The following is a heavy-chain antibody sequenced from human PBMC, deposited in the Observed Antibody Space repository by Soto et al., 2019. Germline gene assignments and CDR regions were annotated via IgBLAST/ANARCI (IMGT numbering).Heavy chain of an antibody. CDR1: GGTFSSYA. CDR2: IIPIFGTA. V-gene: IGHV1-69*01. CDR3: GRVYIQQLPYYDDGRDV. D-gene: IGHD6-13*01. J-gene: IGHJ6*02. Sequence: QVQLVQSGAEVKKPGSSVKVSCKASGGTFSSYAISWVRQAPGQGLEWMGGIIPIFGTANYAQKFQGRVTITADESTSTAYMELSSLRSEDTAVYSCGRVYIQQLPYYDDGRDVWGQGTTVTVSS.